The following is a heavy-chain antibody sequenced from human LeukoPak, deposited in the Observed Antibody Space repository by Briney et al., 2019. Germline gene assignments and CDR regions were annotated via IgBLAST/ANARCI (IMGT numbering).Heavy chain of an antibody. CDR2: ISYDGSNK. CDR1: GFTFSSYA. J-gene: IGHJ3*02. V-gene: IGHV3-30-3*01. Sequence: GGSLRLSCAASGFTFSSYAMHWVRQAPGKGLEWVAVISYDGSNKYYADSVKGRFTISRGNAKNSLYLQMNSLRAEDTAVYYCASGPDYGDYVVPFDIWGQGTMVTVSS. CDR3: ASGPDYGDYVVPFDI. D-gene: IGHD4-17*01.